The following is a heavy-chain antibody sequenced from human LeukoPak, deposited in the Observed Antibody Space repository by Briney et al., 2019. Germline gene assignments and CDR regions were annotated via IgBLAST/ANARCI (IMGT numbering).Heavy chain of an antibody. Sequence: SETLSLTCAVYGGSFSGYYWSWIRQPPGKGLEWIGEINHSGSTNYNPSLKSRVTISVDTSKNQFSLKLSSVTTADTAVYYCARGSAYSSGRYYWGQGTLVTVSS. J-gene: IGHJ4*02. CDR2: INHSGST. V-gene: IGHV4-34*01. D-gene: IGHD6-19*01. CDR1: GGSFSGYY. CDR3: ARGSAYSSGRYY.